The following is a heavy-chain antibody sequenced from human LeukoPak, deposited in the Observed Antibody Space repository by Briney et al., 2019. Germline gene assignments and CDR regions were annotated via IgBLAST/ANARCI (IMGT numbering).Heavy chain of an antibody. J-gene: IGHJ4*02. D-gene: IGHD3/OR15-3a*01. CDR1: GFAFSSYA. V-gene: IGHV3-23*01. Sequence: GGSLRLSCAASGFAFSSYAMSWVRQAPGKGLEWVSSISGSGGSIYYADSVKGRFTISRDNSKNTLFLQMNSLRAEDTAVYYCAKSDFWTGFGDFWGQETLVTVSS. CDR2: ISGSGGSI. CDR3: AKSDFWTGFGDF.